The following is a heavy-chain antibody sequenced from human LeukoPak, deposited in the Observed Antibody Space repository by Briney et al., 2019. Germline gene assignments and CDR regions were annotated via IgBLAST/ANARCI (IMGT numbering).Heavy chain of an antibody. D-gene: IGHD3-9*01. CDR3: ARVILTGYIACDY. J-gene: IGHJ4*02. CDR2: IYYSGST. V-gene: IGHV4-31*03. CDR1: GGSISSGGYY. Sequence: SQTLSLTCTVSGGSISSGGYYWSWIRQHPGKGLEWIGYIYYSGSTYYNPSLKSRVTISVDTSKNQFSLKLSSVTAADTAVNYCARVILTGYIACDYWGQGTLVTVSS.